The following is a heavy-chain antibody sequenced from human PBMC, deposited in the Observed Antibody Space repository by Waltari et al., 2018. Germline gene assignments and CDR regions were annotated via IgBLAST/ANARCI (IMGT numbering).Heavy chain of an antibody. CDR2: IYHSGST. CDR3: ARGGNDYIWGSYRYGAFDI. D-gene: IGHD3-16*02. CDR1: GYSISSGYY. J-gene: IGHJ3*02. V-gene: IGHV4-38-2*01. Sequence: QVQLQESGPGLVKPSETLSLTCAVSGYSISSGYYWGWIRQPPGKGLEWIGSIYHSGSTYYNPSLKSRVTISVDTSKNQFSLKLSSVTAADTAVYYCARGGNDYIWGSYRYGAFDIWGQGTMVTVSS.